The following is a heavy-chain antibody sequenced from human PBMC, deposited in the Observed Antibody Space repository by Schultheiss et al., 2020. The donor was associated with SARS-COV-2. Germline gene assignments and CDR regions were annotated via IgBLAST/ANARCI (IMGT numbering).Heavy chain of an antibody. J-gene: IGHJ4*02. V-gene: IGHV1-2*02. CDR3: ARERDSGRYSLGYDLEY. CDR1: GYTFTDYF. Sequence: GGSLRLSCKASGYTFTDYFMYWVRQAPGQGLEWMGWVIPKSGGTTYAQKFQGRVTMTRDTSISTAYMELSSLRSDDTAVYYCARERDSGRYSLGYDLEYWGQGTLVTVSS. CDR2: VIPKSGGT. D-gene: IGHD5-18*01.